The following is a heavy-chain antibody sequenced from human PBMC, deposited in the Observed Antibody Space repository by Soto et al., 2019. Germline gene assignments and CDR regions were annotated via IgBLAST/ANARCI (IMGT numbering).Heavy chain of an antibody. J-gene: IGHJ5*02. CDR2: INHSGST. Sequence: PWETLSLTCAAYGGSFSGYYSGWIRQPPGKALEWIGEINHSGSTNYNPSLKSRVTISVDTSKNQVSLELSSVTAADTAVYFCARGHRRIAVAKRNNWFDPWGQGTLVTVSS. V-gene: IGHV4-34*01. CDR1: GGSFSGYY. D-gene: IGHD6-19*01. CDR3: ARGHRRIAVAKRNNWFDP.